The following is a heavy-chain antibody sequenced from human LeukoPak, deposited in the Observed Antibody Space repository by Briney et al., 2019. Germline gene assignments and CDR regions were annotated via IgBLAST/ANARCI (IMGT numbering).Heavy chain of an antibody. J-gene: IGHJ3*02. Sequence: GASVKVSCKASGYTFTSYDINWVRQAPGPGLEWMGWMNPNSGNTGYAQKFQGRVTITRNTSISTDYMELSSLRSEDTAVYYCARTPGGAFNIWGQGTMVTVSS. CDR1: GYTFTSYD. D-gene: IGHD2-15*01. CDR3: ARTPGGAFNI. CDR2: MNPNSGNT. V-gene: IGHV1-8*03.